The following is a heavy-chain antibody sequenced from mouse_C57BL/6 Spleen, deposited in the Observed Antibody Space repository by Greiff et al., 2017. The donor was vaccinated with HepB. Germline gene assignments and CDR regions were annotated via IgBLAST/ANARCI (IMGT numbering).Heavy chain of an antibody. CDR1: GYSITSGYY. CDR2: ISYDGSN. D-gene: IGHD1-1*01. V-gene: IGHV3-6*01. CDR3: AREGVVALYAMDY. Sequence: EVQLQESGPGLVKPSQSLSLTCSVTGYSITSGYYWNWIRQFPGNKLEWMGYISYDGSNKYNPSLKNRISITRDTSKNQFFLKLNSVTTEDTATYYCAREGVVALYAMDYWGQGTSVTVSS. J-gene: IGHJ4*01.